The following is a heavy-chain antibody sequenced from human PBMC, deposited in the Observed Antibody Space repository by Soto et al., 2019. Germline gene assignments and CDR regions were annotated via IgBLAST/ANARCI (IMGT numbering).Heavy chain of an antibody. J-gene: IGHJ3*02. CDR1: SGSISSSNW. Sequence: SETLSLTCAVSSGSISSSNWWSWVRQPPGKGLEWIGAIYHSGSTNYNPSLKSRVTISVDKSKNQFSLKLSSVTAADTAVYYCARGRRISAAGHSLHGDAFDIWGQGTMVTVS. D-gene: IGHD6-6*01. CDR3: ARGRRISAAGHSLHGDAFDI. CDR2: IYHSGST. V-gene: IGHV4-4*02.